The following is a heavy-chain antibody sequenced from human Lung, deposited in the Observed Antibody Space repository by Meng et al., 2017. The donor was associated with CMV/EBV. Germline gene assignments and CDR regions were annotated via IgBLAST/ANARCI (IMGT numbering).Heavy chain of an antibody. CDR3: ARAAASPSAWFDP. D-gene: IGHD6-6*01. Sequence: FQESVLPLVTPMQNPTVPGTFSRYALRTSGVGVCLLREPPGQALELLAIIYGNDEKRYSPSLESRVTVTKTTYKTMVALTMNNMGPADTATYLCARAAASPSAWFDPWGQGTLVTVSS. CDR1: RYALRTSGVG. CDR2: IYGNDEK. J-gene: IGHJ5*02. V-gene: IGHV2-5*01.